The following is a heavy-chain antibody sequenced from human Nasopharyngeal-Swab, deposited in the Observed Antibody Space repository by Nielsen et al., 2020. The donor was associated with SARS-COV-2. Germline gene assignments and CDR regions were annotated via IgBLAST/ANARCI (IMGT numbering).Heavy chain of an antibody. J-gene: IGHJ4*02. CDR2: IYYSGST. V-gene: IGHV4-59*01. CDR3: ARGGRGIFGVVTNFDY. Sequence: IRRPPGKGLEWIGYIYYSGSTNYTPSLKSRVTISVDTSKNQFSLKLSSVTAADTAVYYCARGGRGIFGVVTNFDYWGQGTLVTVSS. D-gene: IGHD3-3*01.